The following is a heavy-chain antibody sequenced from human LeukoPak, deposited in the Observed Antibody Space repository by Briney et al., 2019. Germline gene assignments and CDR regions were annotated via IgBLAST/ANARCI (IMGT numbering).Heavy chain of an antibody. CDR1: GFTFNSYG. V-gene: IGHV3-30*18. CDR3: AKEKLPSGYSFLTDY. Sequence: GGSLRLSCAASGFTFNSYGMHWVRQAPGKGLEWVAVISYDGPNKYYADSVKGRFTISRDDSKSTLYLQMNSLRPEDTAVYYCAKEKLPSGYSFLTDYWGQGTLVTVSS. J-gene: IGHJ4*02. CDR2: ISYDGPNK. D-gene: IGHD5-18*01.